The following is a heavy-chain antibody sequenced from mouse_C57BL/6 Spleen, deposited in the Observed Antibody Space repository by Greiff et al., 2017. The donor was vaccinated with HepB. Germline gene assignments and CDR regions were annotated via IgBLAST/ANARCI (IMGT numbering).Heavy chain of an antibody. D-gene: IGHD1-3*01. CDR2: IWTGGGT. Sequence: VKLMESGPGLVAPSQSLSITCTVSGFSLTSYAISWVRQPPGKGLEWLGVIWTGGGTNYNSALKSRLSISKDNSKSQVFLKMHSLQTDDTARYDGARGDNYEWYDMDYWGQGTSVTVSS. CDR3: ARGDNYEWYDMDY. CDR1: GFSLTSYA. V-gene: IGHV2-9-1*01. J-gene: IGHJ4*01.